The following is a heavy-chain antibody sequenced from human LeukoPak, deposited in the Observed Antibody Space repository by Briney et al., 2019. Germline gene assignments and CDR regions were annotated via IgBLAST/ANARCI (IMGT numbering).Heavy chain of an antibody. Sequence: PGGSLRLSCAASGFTFSRYTMNWVRQAPGKGLEWVSSISTSSSYIYYADSVKGRFTISRDNAKDSLYLQMNSLRAEDTAVYYCARDGLRASQDHYYYYYYMDVWGKGTTVTISS. J-gene: IGHJ6*03. D-gene: IGHD1-26*01. CDR3: ARDGLRASQDHYYYYYYMDV. CDR2: ISTSSSYI. V-gene: IGHV3-21*01. CDR1: GFTFSRYT.